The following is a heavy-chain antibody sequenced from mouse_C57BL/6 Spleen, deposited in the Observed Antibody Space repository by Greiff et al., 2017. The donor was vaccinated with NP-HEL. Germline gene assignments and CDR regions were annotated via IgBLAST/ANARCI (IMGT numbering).Heavy chain of an antibody. CDR2: IDPSDSYT. CDR1: GYTFTSYW. J-gene: IGHJ3*02. CDR3: AKDGY. Sequence: VQLQQPGAELVKPGASVKLSCKASGYTFTSYWMQWVKQRPGQGLEWIGEIDPSDSYTNYNQKFKGKAKLTVDTSSSTAYMQLSSLTSEDSAVYYCAKDGYWGQGTLVTVSA. V-gene: IGHV1-50*01.